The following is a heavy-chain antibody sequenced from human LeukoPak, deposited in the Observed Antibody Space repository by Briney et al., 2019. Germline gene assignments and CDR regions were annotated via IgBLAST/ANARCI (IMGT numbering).Heavy chain of an antibody. CDR3: ARDPTSRAGYCSSTSCYSGLSIWFDP. D-gene: IGHD2-2*01. CDR1: GGTFSSYA. J-gene: IGHJ5*02. CDR2: INPSGGST. Sequence: ASVTVSCTASGGTFSSYAISWVRQAPGQGLEWMGIINPSGGSTSYAQKFQGRVTMTRDTSTSTVYMELSSLRSEDTAVYYCARDPTSRAGYCSSTSCYSGLSIWFDPWGQGTLVTVSS. V-gene: IGHV1-46*01.